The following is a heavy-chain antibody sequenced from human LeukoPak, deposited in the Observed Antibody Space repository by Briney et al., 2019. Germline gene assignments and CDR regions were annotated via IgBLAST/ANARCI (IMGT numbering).Heavy chain of an antibody. D-gene: IGHD3-22*01. Sequence: GGSLRLSCAASRFTFSSYSMNWVCQAPGKGLEWVSSISSSSSYIYYADSVKGRFTIFRDNAKNSLYLQMNSLRAEDTAVYYCARDGPYYYDSSGYPLGYYGMDVWGQGATVTVSS. CDR1: RFTFSSYS. CDR2: ISSSSSYI. J-gene: IGHJ6*02. V-gene: IGHV3-21*01. CDR3: ARDGPYYYDSSGYPLGYYGMDV.